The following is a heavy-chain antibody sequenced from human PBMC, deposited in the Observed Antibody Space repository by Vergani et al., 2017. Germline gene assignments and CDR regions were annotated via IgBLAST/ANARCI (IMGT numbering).Heavy chain of an antibody. Sequence: QVQLQESGPGLVKPSQTLSLTCTVSGGSINSHNYYWSWIRQPAGKGLEWIGRIHTRGSTNYNPSLKSRVTISADTSKNQFSLNLTSVTAADTAVYFCARGSCLGSSCYKALFDYWGQGILVTVSS. V-gene: IGHV4-61*02. J-gene: IGHJ4*02. CDR2: IHTRGST. CDR1: GGSINSHNYY. D-gene: IGHD3-22*01. CDR3: ARGSCLGSSCYKALFDY.